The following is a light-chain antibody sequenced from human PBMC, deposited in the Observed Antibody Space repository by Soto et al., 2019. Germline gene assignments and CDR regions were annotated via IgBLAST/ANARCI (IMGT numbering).Light chain of an antibody. Sequence: EIVLTQSPATLSLSPGERATLSCRASQSVSNFLAWYQQKPGQAPRLLTYDASNRATGIPVRFSGSGSGTDFTLTISSLEPEDFGLYYCQQRSDWFTFGQGTRLEIK. V-gene: IGKV3-11*01. CDR2: DAS. CDR3: QQRSDWFT. J-gene: IGKJ5*01. CDR1: QSVSNF.